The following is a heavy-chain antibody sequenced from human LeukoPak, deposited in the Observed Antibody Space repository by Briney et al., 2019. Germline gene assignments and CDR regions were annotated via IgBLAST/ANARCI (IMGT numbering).Heavy chain of an antibody. J-gene: IGHJ4*02. CDR1: GYTFTGYY. V-gene: IGHV1-2*02. CDR2: IYPNSGAT. Sequence: ASVKVSCKASGYTFTGYYMHWVRQAPGQGLEWMGWIYPNSGATKYAQKFQGRVTMSRDTSISTAYMELSGLRSDDTAVYYCGTLLSNGPFDYWGQGSLVTVSS. CDR3: GTLLSNGPFDY.